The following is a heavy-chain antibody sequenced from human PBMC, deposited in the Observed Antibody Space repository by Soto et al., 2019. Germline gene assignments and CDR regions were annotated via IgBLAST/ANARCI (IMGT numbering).Heavy chain of an antibody. J-gene: IGHJ4*02. CDR1: GFTFSSYG. Sequence: QVQLVESGGGVVQPGRSLRLSCAASGFTFSSYGMHWVRQAPGKGLERVAVISHDGNDKYHADSVKGRFTISRDNSKNTLYLQMNSLRLEDTAVYYCAKDGDVAAAGYYFDYWGRGTLVTVSS. D-gene: IGHD6-13*01. CDR2: ISHDGNDK. CDR3: AKDGDVAAAGYYFDY. V-gene: IGHV3-30*18.